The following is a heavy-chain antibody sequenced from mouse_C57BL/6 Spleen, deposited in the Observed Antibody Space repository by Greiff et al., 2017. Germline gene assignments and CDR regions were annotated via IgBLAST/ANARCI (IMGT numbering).Heavy chain of an antibody. CDR1: GFTFSDYG. Sequence: EVKLMESGGGLVKPGGSLKLSCAASGFTFSDYGMHWVRQAPEKGLEWVAYISSGSSTIYYADTVKGRFTISRDNAKNTLFLQMTSLRSEDTAMYYGARGYYYFDYWGQGTTLTVSA. J-gene: IGHJ2*01. CDR3: ARGYYYFDY. V-gene: IGHV5-17*01. D-gene: IGHD2-3*01. CDR2: ISSGSSTI.